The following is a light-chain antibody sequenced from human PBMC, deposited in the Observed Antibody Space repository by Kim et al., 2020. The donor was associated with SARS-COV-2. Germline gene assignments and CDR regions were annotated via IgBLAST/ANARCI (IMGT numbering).Light chain of an antibody. CDR3: QQRSSWVYT. J-gene: IGKJ2*01. Sequence: EIVLTQSPATLSLSPGERATLSCRASQSVGSFLAWYQQKPGQAPRLLIYDASNRATGIPARFSGSGSGTDFTLTISSLEPEDFAVYYCQQRSSWVYTFGQGTKLEI. CDR2: DAS. V-gene: IGKV3-11*01. CDR1: QSVGSF.